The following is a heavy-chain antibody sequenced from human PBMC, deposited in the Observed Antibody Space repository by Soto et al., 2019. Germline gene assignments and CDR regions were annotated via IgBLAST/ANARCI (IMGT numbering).Heavy chain of an antibody. D-gene: IGHD3-22*01. V-gene: IGHV1-46*03. CDR3: ARDEKYYYDSSGYYYVSGPLDY. CDR1: GYTFTSYY. Sequence: ASLKVSCKASGYTFTSYYMHWVRQAPGQGLEWMGIINPSGGSTSYAQKFQGRVTMTRDTSTSTVYMELSSLRSEDTAVYYCARDEKYYYDSSGYYYVSGPLDYWGQGTLVTVSS. CDR2: INPSGGST. J-gene: IGHJ4*02.